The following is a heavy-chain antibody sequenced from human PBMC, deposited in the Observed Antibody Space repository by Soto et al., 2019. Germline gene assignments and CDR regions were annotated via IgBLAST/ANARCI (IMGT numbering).Heavy chain of an antibody. J-gene: IGHJ4*02. Sequence: SETLSLTCSVSGGSISSSSYFWGWIRQPPGKGLEWIGSIYYSGSTYYNPSLKSRVTISVDTSKNQFSLKLSSVTAAETAVYYCARHGLTAYMVYYFDFWGQGTLVTVSS. CDR2: IYYSGST. CDR3: ARHGLTAYMVYYFDF. CDR1: GGSISSSSYF. V-gene: IGHV4-39*01. D-gene: IGHD3-16*01.